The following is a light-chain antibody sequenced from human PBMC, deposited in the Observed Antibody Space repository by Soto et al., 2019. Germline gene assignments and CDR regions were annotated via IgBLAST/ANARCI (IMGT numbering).Light chain of an antibody. CDR1: QGISSY. CDR2: AAS. J-gene: IGKJ4*01. CDR3: QQYGSSLFT. Sequence: DIQLTQSPSFLSASVGDRVTITCRASQGISSYLAWYQQKPGKAPKLLIYAASTLQSGVPSRFSGSRSGTEFTLTISSLQPEDFAVYYCQQYGSSLFTFGGGTKVEIK. V-gene: IGKV1-9*01.